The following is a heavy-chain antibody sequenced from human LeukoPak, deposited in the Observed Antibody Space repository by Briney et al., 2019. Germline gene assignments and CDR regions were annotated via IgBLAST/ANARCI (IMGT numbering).Heavy chain of an antibody. V-gene: IGHV3-21*01. CDR2: MTSSGSLV. J-gene: IGHJ6*03. CDR3: ARDPYSGAYGSDYYYYMDV. D-gene: IGHD1-26*01. Sequence: GGSLRLSCAASGFSFSNYNMNWARLAPGKGLEWVSSMTSSGSLVFYADSVKGRFTISRDNADNSLYLQMSSLRAEDTAVYFCARDPYSGAYGSDYYYYMDVWGKGTTVTVSS. CDR1: GFSFSNYN.